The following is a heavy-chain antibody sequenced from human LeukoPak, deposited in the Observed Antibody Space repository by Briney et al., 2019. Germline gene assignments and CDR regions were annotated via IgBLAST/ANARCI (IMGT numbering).Heavy chain of an antibody. J-gene: IGHJ6*02. CDR2: IYYSGST. Sequence: SETLSLTYTVSGGSISRYYWSWIRQPPGKGLEWIGYIYYSGSTNYNPSLKSRVTISVDTSKNQFSLKLSSVTAADTAVYYCARESREYGMDVWGQGTTVTVSS. CDR1: GGSISRYY. CDR3: ARESREYGMDV. V-gene: IGHV4-59*01.